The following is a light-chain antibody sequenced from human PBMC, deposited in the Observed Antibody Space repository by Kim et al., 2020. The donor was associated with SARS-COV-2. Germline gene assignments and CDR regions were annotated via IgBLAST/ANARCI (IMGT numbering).Light chain of an antibody. V-gene: IGKV1-39*01. CDR1: QNITKD. J-gene: IGKJ4*01. CDR3: QQAYNSPLT. Sequence: ASVGDRITISCRGSQNITKDLNWYQQKPGKVPKLLIYAASTLQRGVPSRFSGIGAATDFTLTINSLQPEDFATYYCQQAYNSPLTFGGGTKVDIK. CDR2: AAS.